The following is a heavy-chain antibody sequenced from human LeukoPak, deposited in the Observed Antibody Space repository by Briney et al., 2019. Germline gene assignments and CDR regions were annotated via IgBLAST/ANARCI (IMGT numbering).Heavy chain of an antibody. CDR1: GGSISSGGYY. CDR2: VSSSGTT. D-gene: IGHD2-15*01. Sequence: SETLSLTCTVSGGSISSGGYYWSWIRQYPGKGLESIGSVSSSGTTTYNPSLKSRVTISLDTSQNQFSLNLRSLTAADTAVYYCAREVVRDAFDIWGQGTMVTVSS. CDR3: AREVVRDAFDI. V-gene: IGHV4-31*03. J-gene: IGHJ3*02.